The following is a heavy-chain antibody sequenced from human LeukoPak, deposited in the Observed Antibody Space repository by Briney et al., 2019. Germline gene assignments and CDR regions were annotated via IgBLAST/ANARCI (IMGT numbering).Heavy chain of an antibody. CDR2: INSDGSST. D-gene: IGHD3-3*01. V-gene: IGHV3-74*01. J-gene: IGHJ4*02. CDR3: ARGMPYYDFWSGYYNVDY. CDR1: GFTFSSYW. Sequence: PGGSLRLSCAASGFTFSSYWMHWVRQAPGKGLVWVSRINSDGSSTSYPDSVKGRFTISRDNAKNTLYLQMNSLRAEDTAVYYCARGMPYYDFWSGYYNVDYWGQGTLVTVSS.